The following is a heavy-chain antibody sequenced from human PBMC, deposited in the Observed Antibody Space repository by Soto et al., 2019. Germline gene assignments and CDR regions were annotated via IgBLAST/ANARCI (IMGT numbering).Heavy chain of an antibody. D-gene: IGHD2-2*01. CDR2: LYYSGTT. Sequence: SETLSLTCTVSGGSISGSAYYWGWIRLPPGKGLEWMGSLYYSGTTYYNPSLRSRVSMSLDTSKNQFSLRLTSVTAADTAVYYCARHFMPGRLYFGMDVWGQGTTVTVS. CDR1: GGSISGSAYY. CDR3: ARHFMPGRLYFGMDV. J-gene: IGHJ6*02. V-gene: IGHV4-39*01.